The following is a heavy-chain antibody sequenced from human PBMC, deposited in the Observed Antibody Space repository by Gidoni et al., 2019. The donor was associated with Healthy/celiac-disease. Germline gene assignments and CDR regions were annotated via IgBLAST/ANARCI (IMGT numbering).Heavy chain of an antibody. CDR2: ISGSGGIT. D-gene: IGHD6-19*01. CDR3: AKDRFGSGWYTDY. V-gene: IGHV3-23*01. Sequence: EVQLLESGGGLVQPGGSLSLSWAASGFTFSSDAMSWVRQAQGKGLEWFSAISGSGGITYYADSVKGRFTISRDNSKNTLYLQMNSRRAEDTAVYYCAKDRFGSGWYTDYWGQGTLVTVSS. J-gene: IGHJ4*02. CDR1: GFTFSSDA.